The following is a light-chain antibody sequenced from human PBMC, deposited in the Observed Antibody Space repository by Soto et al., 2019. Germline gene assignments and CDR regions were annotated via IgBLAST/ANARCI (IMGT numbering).Light chain of an antibody. V-gene: IGLV1-44*01. CDR3: AAWDDSLNGVV. J-gene: IGLJ2*01. CDR1: SSNIGSKT. Sequence: QLLLTQPPSASGTPGQRVTISCSGSSSNIGSKTVNWYQQLPGTAPKLLIYSNNQRPSGVPDRFSGSKSGTSASLAISGLQSEDEADYYCAAWDDSLNGVVFGGGTKLTVL. CDR2: SNN.